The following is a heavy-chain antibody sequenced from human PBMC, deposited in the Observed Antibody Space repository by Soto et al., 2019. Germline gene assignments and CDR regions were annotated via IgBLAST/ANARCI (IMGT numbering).Heavy chain of an antibody. J-gene: IGHJ4*02. CDR1: GGSISSGGYY. V-gene: IGHV4-31*03. Sequence: QVQLLESGPGLVKASETLSLTCSISGGSISSGGYYWSWVRQRPGKGLEWMGYVYFNGNTYYNPSLKSRVTISVGTSKSKFSLRLSSVTAADAAVYYCARQITMARGIDFWGPGISVSVSS. CDR2: VYFNGNT. CDR3: ARQITMARGIDF. D-gene: IGHD3-10*01.